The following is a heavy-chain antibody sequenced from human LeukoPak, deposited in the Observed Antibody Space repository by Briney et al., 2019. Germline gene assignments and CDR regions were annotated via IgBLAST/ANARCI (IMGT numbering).Heavy chain of an antibody. V-gene: IGHV3-21*01. Sequence: GGSLRLSCAASGFTFSSYAMSWVRQAPGKGLEWVSSISSSSSYIYYADSVKGRFTISRDNAKNSLYLQMNSLRAEDTAVYYCARGNAYCSSTSCYYGYWGQGTLVTVSS. D-gene: IGHD2-2*01. J-gene: IGHJ4*02. CDR2: ISSSSSYI. CDR3: ARGNAYCSSTSCYYGY. CDR1: GFTFSSYA.